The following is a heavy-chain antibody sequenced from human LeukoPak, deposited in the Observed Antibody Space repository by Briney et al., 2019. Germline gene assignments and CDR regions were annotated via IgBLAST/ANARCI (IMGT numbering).Heavy chain of an antibody. J-gene: IGHJ5*02. CDR3: ARHSKGWFDP. V-gene: IGHV4-39*01. CDR1: GGSISSSSYY. CDR2: IYYSGST. Sequence: SETLSLTCTVSGGSISSSSYYWGWIRQPPGKGLQWIGSIYYSGSTYDNPSLKSRITISVDTSKNQFSLKLSSVTAADAAVYCCARHSKGWFDPWGQGTLVIVSS.